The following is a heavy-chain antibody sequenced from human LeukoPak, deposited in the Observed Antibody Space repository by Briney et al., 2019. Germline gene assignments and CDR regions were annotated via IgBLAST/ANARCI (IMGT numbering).Heavy chain of an antibody. D-gene: IGHD1-26*01. V-gene: IGHV4-31*03. CDR1: GGSISSGGYY. J-gene: IGHJ5*02. Sequence: SQTLSLTCTVSGGSISSGGYYWSWIRQHPGKGLEWIGYIYYSVNTNYNPSLKSRVTISVDTSKNQFSLRLNSVTAADTAVYYCARSRAFNSGAFDPWGQGSLVTVSS. CDR2: IYYSVNT. CDR3: ARSRAFNSGAFDP.